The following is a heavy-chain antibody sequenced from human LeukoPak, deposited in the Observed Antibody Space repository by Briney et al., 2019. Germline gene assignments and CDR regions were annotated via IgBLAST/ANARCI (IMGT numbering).Heavy chain of an antibody. J-gene: IGHJ4*02. CDR2: IYNSGST. Sequence: PSETLSLGCTVSGGSISSHYWSWIRQPPGKGLEWIGYIYNSGSTNYNPSFRSRVTISVDTSKNQFSLKLTSVTAADTAVYYCARGGYSYGYDDDFEYWGQGILVTVSS. CDR1: GGSISSHY. D-gene: IGHD5-18*01. CDR3: ARGGYSYGYDDDFEY. V-gene: IGHV4-59*11.